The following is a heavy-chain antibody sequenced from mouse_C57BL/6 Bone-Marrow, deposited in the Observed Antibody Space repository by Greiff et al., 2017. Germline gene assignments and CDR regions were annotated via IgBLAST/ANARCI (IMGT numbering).Heavy chain of an antibody. CDR1: GYAFSSSW. J-gene: IGHJ2*01. Sequence: QVQLQQSGPELVKPGASVKISCKASGYAFSSSWMNWVKQRPGKGLEWIGRIYPGDGDTNYNGKFKGKATLTADKSSSTAYMQLSSLTSEDSAVYFCAREGITTVVAPDFDYWGQGTTLTVPS. D-gene: IGHD1-1*01. CDR3: AREGITTVVAPDFDY. V-gene: IGHV1-82*01. CDR2: IYPGDGDT.